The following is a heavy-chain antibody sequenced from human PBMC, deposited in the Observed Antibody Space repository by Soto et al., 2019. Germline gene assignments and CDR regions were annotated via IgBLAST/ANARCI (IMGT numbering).Heavy chain of an antibody. J-gene: IGHJ4*02. Sequence: PGGSLRLSCAASGFTFSGSSMHWVRQASGKGLEWVGRIRSKANNYATEYAASVKGRFTISRDDSKNTAYLQMSSLITEDTAVYYCTVPSTVAPYTGGQGTLVTVSS. V-gene: IGHV3-73*01. CDR1: GFTFSGSS. CDR3: TVPSTVAPYT. D-gene: IGHD6-19*01. CDR2: IRSKANNYAT.